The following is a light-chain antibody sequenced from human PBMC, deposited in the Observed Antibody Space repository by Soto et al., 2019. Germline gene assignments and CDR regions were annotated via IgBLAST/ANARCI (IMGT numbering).Light chain of an antibody. CDR3: HPYDTRVGVV. CDR2: GNS. J-gene: IGLJ2*01. Sequence: QSVLTQPPSVSGAPGQRVTISCTGSSSNIGAGYDVHWYQQLPGTAPQLLIYGNSKRPSGVPDRFSGSKSGTSASLAITGLGAEDGADYHAHPYDTRVGVVFGGGTKLTVL. CDR1: SSNIGAGYD. V-gene: IGLV1-40*01.